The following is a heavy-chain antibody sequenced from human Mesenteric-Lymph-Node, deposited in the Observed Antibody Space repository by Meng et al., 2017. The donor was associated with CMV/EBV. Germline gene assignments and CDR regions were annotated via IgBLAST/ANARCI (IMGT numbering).Heavy chain of an antibody. Sequence: SETLSLTCTVSGGSVSSGSYYWSWIRQPPGKGLEWIGYIYYSGSTNYNPSLKSRVTISVDTSKNQFSLKLSSVTAADTAVYYCAGVGPYWREDFWGQGTLVTVSS. CDR1: GGSVSSGSYY. CDR3: AGVGPYWREDF. V-gene: IGHV4-61*01. J-gene: IGHJ4*02. CDR2: IYYSGST. D-gene: IGHD1-1*01.